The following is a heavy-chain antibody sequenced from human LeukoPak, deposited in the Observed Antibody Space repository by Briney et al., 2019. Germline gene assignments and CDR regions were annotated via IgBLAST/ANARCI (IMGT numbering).Heavy chain of an antibody. CDR2: ISSGDSTI. J-gene: IGHJ4*02. V-gene: IGHV3-48*03. D-gene: IGHD3-3*01. Sequence: QTGGSLRLSCAASGFTFSSYAMSWVRQAPGKGLEWVSYISSGDSTIYYADSVKGRFTISRDNAKNSLYLQMNSLRADDTAVYYCARGGYDFWSGYYEAVDYWGQGTLVTVSS. CDR3: ARGGYDFWSGYYEAVDY. CDR1: GFTFSSYA.